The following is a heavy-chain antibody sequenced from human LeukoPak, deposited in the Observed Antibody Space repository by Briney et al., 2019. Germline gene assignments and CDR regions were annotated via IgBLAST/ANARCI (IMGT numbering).Heavy chain of an antibody. V-gene: IGHV3-30-3*01. CDR1: GFTFSSYA. CDR2: ISYDGSNK. J-gene: IGHJ4*02. D-gene: IGHD3-3*01. CDR3: AKGEDFWSGYLDY. Sequence: GGSLRLSCAASGFTFSSYAMHWVRQVPGKGLEWVAVISYDGSNKYYADSVKGRFTISRDNSKNTLYLQMNSLRAEDTAVYYCAKGEDFWSGYLDYWGQGTLVTVSS.